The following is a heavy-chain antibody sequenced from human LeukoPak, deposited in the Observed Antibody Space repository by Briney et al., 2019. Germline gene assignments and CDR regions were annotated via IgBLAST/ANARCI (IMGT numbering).Heavy chain of an antibody. D-gene: IGHD6-13*01. CDR2: ISSSSSYI. V-gene: IGHV3-21*01. Sequence: GGSLRLSCAASGFTFSTYSMNWVRQAPGKGLEWVSSISSSSSYIYYADSMRGRFTISRDNARNSLYLQMNSLRAEDTAVYYCAREQLDERLDYWGQGTLVTVSS. CDR3: AREQLDERLDY. CDR1: GFTFSTYS. J-gene: IGHJ4*02.